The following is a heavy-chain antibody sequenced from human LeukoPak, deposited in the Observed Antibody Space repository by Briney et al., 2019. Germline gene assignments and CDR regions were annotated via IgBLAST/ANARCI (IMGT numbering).Heavy chain of an antibody. Sequence: SETLSLTCTVSGGSISSRNYYWGWIRQPPGKGLEWIGSTSYSGSTYYSPSLKSRVTISVDTSKNQFSLNLNSVTAADTAVYYCARRYSSAWFFDYWGQGTLVTVSS. V-gene: IGHV4-39*01. CDR1: GGSISSRNYY. CDR2: TSYSGST. D-gene: IGHD6-19*01. J-gene: IGHJ4*02. CDR3: ARRYSSAWFFDY.